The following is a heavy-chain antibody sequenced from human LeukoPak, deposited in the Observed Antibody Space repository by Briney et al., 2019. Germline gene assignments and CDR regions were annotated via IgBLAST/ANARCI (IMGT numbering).Heavy chain of an antibody. V-gene: IGHV4-39*01. J-gene: IGHJ6*02. CDR3: ARLEGSGWPYYYYGMDG. D-gene: IGHD6-19*01. Sequence: AETLSLTCTVSGGSISSSSYYWGWIRQPPGKGLEWIGGIYYSGSTYYNPSLKSRVTISVDTSKNQFSLKLSSVAAADTAVYYCARLEGSGWPYYYYGMDGWGQGTTVTVSS. CDR2: IYYSGST. CDR1: GGSISSSSYY.